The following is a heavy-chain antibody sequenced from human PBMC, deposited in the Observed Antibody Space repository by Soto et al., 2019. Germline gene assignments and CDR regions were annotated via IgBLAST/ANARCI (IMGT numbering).Heavy chain of an antibody. D-gene: IGHD6-13*01. CDR3: VKDESINWYSGHFRH. Sequence: EVQLEESGGGLVQPGRSLRLSCAASGFTFDDYAMHWVRQVPGKGLEWVSGINWNSGSIGYGDSVKGRFAISRDNAKNSLHLQMNSLSAEDTAVYYCVKDESINWYSGHFRHWGQGTLVTVSS. J-gene: IGHJ1*01. CDR2: INWNSGSI. V-gene: IGHV3-9*01. CDR1: GFTFDDYA.